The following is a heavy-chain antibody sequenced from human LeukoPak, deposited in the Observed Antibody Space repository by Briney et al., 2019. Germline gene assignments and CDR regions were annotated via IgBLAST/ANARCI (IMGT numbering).Heavy chain of an antibody. V-gene: IGHV1-8*01. CDR3: ARSPPRRWFGELSDAFDI. CDR2: MNPNSGNT. Sequence: ASVNVSCKASGYTFTSYDINWVRQATGQGLEWMGWMNPNSGNTGYAQKFQGRVTMTRNTSISTAYMELSSLRSEDTAVYYCARSPPRRWFGELSDAFDIWGQGTMVTVSS. J-gene: IGHJ3*02. CDR1: GYTFTSYD. D-gene: IGHD3-10*01.